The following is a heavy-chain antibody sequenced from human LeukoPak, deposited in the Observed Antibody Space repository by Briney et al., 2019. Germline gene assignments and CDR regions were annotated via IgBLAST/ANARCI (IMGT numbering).Heavy chain of an antibody. CDR2: IRYDGSNK. D-gene: IGHD4-11*01. J-gene: IGHJ1*01. Sequence: GGSPRLSCAASGFTFSSYGMHWVRQAPGKGLEWVAFIRYDGSNKYYADSVKGRFTISRDNAKNSVYLQMNSLGADDTAVYYCATYSILNAREFRYWGQGALVTVTS. V-gene: IGHV3-30*02. CDR1: GFTFSSYG. CDR3: ATYSILNAREFRY.